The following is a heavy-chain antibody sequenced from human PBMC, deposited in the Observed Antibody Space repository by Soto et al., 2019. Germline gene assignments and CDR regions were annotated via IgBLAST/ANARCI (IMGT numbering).Heavy chain of an antibody. CDR3: AQRRDGHNYYNY. CDR2: IYWDDDK. CDR1: GFSFSTSGGG. Sequence: QITLTESGPTLVKPTQTLTLTCTFSGFSFSTSGGGVGWIRQPPGKALEWLALIYWDDDKRYSPSLKSRLTIPKDASKNPVVLTMTTMDPVDTATYDCAQRRDGHNYYNYWGQGTLVTVSS. J-gene: IGHJ4*02. V-gene: IGHV2-5*02.